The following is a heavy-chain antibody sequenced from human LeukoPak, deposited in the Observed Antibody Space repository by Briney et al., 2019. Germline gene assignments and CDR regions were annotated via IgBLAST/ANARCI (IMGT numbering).Heavy chain of an antibody. CDR2: ISSSGSTI. D-gene: IGHD6-6*01. V-gene: IGHV3-11*04. CDR3: ATSIAARNWFDP. Sequence: GGSLRLSCAASGFTFSDYYMSWIRQAPGKGLEWGSYISSSGSTIYYADSVKGRFTSSRDNAKNSLYLQMNSLRAEDTAVYYCATSIAARNWFDPWGQGTLVTVSS. J-gene: IGHJ5*02. CDR1: GFTFSDYY.